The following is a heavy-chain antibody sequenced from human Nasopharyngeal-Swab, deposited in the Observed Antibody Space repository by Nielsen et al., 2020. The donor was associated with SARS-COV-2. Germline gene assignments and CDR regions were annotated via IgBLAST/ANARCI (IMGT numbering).Heavy chain of an antibody. V-gene: IGHV3-21*01. J-gene: IGHJ4*02. CDR2: ISSSSSYI. CDR1: GFTFNNYN. CDR3: ARGRPGTY. Sequence: GESLKISCAASGFTFNNYNFNWVRQAPGKGLEWVSSISSSSSYIYYADSVKGRFTISRDNAKNSLYLQMNSLRAEDTAVYYCARGRPGTYWGQGTLVTVSS. D-gene: IGHD3-10*01.